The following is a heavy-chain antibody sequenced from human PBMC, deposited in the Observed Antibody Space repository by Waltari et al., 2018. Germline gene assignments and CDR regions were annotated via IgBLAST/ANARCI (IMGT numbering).Heavy chain of an antibody. CDR3: ARASGVDY. CDR2: ISDAGGII. CDR1: GFPFSSYF. J-gene: IGHJ4*02. V-gene: IGHV3-23*01. Sequence: EGQLLESGGDLVQPVGPLRPSCVAFGFPFSSYFMNWVHQAPGKGLEWVSSISDAGGIINYADSVKGRFTISRDNSKNTLYLQMNSLRAEDTAVYYCARASGVDYLGQGTLVTISS. D-gene: IGHD3-16*01.